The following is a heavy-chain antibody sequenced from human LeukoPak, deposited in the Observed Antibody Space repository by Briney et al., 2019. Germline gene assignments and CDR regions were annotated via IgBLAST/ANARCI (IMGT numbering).Heavy chain of an antibody. CDR3: AKDRHSWSSLFDY. CDR1: GFTFSSYG. CDR2: ISCDGSNK. D-gene: IGHD6-13*01. Sequence: PGGSLRLSCAASGFTFSSYGMHWVRQAPGKGLEWVAVISCDGSNKYYADSVKGRFTISRDNSKNTLYLQMNSLRAEDTAVYYCAKDRHSWSSLFDYWGQGTLVTNSS. V-gene: IGHV3-30*18. J-gene: IGHJ4*02.